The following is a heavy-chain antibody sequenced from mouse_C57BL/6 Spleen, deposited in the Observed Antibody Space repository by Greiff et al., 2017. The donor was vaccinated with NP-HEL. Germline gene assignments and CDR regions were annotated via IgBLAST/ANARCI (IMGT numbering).Heavy chain of an antibody. V-gene: IGHV10-1*01. CDR1: GFSFNTYA. CDR2: IRSKSNNYAT. CDR3: VSRSFAY. Sequence: EVKVVESGGGLVQPKGSLKLSCAASGFSFNTYAMNWVRQAPGKGLEWVARIRSKSNNYATYYADSVKDRFTISRDDSESMLYLQMNNLKTEDTAMYYCVSRSFAYWGQGTLVTVSA. J-gene: IGHJ3*01.